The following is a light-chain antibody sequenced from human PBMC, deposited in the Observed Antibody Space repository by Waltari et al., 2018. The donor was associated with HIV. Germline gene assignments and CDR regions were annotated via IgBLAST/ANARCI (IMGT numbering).Light chain of an antibody. J-gene: IGLJ2*01. CDR2: QES. V-gene: IGLV3-1*01. Sequence: SYELTQPPSVSVSPGQTASITCSGDKLGDKYACWYQQKPGQSPVLVIYQESKRPSGIPGRFSGSNSGNTATLTISGTQAMDEADYYCQAWDSSTRVVFGGGTKLTVL. CDR1: KLGDKY. CDR3: QAWDSSTRVV.